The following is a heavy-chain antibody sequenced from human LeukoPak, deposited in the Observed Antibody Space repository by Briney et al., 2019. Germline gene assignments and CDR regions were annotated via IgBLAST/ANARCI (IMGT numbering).Heavy chain of an antibody. CDR3: TTEGSASYKGY. V-gene: IGHV3-15*01. Sequence: GGSLRLSCAASGFTFSNAWMSWVRQAPGKGLEWVGRIKSKTAGGTTDYAAPVKGRFTISRDDSKNTLYLQMNSLKTEDTAVYYCTTEGSASYKGYWGQGTLVTVSP. CDR1: GFTFSNAW. D-gene: IGHD1-26*01. CDR2: IKSKTAGGTT. J-gene: IGHJ4*02.